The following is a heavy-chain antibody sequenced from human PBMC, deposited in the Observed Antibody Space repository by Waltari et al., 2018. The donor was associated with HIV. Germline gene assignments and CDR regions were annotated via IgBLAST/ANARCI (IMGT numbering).Heavy chain of an antibody. CDR3: ARVNHYYGMDV. J-gene: IGHJ6*02. Sequence: EVQLVESGGGLMKPGGSLRISCAATGFTLSSYSMNWVRQAPGKGLEWVSSISSSSSYIYYADSVKGRFTISRDNAKNSLYLQMNSRSAEDTAVYYCARVNHYYGMDVWGQGTTVTVSS. CDR1: GFTLSSYS. CDR2: ISSSSSYI. V-gene: IGHV3-21*01.